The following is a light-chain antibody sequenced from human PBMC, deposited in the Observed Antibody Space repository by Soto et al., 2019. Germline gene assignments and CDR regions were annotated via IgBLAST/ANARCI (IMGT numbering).Light chain of an antibody. J-gene: IGKJ1*01. CDR1: QSISSW. Sequence: DIQMTQSPSTLSASVGDRVTITCRASQSISSWLAWYQQKPGKVPKLLIYDVSSLESGVPSTFSGSGSGTEFTLTTSSLQPDDLANYYCQQYNSYSPWTFGQGTKVDIK. CDR3: QQYNSYSPWT. V-gene: IGKV1-5*01. CDR2: DVS.